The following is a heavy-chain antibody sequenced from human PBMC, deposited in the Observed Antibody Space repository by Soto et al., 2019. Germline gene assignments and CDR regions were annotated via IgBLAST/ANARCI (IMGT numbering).Heavy chain of an antibody. CDR3: ARDEGFILGAVA. CDR1: ALSLSNYW. Sequence: GGSLRLSCGVSALSLSNYWMSWVRQAPGKGLEWVGNMDKGGSEIYYVDAVKGRSTISRDNGKNTLYLQMNSLRAEDTAVYYCARDEGFILGAVAWGQGTLVTVSS. CDR2: MDKGGSEI. V-gene: IGHV3-7*01. J-gene: IGHJ5*02. D-gene: IGHD1-26*01.